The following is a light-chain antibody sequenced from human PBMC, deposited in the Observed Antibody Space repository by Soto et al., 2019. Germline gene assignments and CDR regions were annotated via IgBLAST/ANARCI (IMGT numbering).Light chain of an antibody. CDR2: ANN. V-gene: IGLV1-40*01. CDR1: SSNIGSPFD. J-gene: IGLJ2*01. CDR3: QSFDSRLSAPV. Sequence: QTVVTQPPSVSGAPGQRVTISCTGNSSNIGSPFDVHWYQHLPGTAPRLLIYANNNRPSGVPDRFSGSKSGTSASLAITGLRGDDEADYYCQSFDSRLSAPVFGGGTKLTVL.